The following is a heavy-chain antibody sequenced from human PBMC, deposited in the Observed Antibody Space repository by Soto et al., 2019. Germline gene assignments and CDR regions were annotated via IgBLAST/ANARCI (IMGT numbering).Heavy chain of an antibody. J-gene: IGHJ4*02. CDR2: IVIGSDYT. CDR3: ARLRASSWYLGGYLDY. V-gene: IGHV3-11*03. CDR1: GFTFSDYY. Sequence: VQLLESGGSLVQPGGSLRLSCAGSGFTFSDYYMTWVRQAPGKGLEWVSYIVIGSDYTNYADSVKGRFTISRDNAKNSLYLEMNSLRVEDTAVYYCARLRASSWYLGGYLDYWGQGTLVTVSS. D-gene: IGHD6-13*01.